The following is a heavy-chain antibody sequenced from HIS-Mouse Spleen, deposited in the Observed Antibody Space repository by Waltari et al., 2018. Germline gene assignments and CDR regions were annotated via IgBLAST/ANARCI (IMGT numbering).Heavy chain of an antibody. Sequence: QLQLQESGPGLVKPSDPLSLTCTVSGGSISSSSYYWGWIRQPPGKGLEWIGCIYYSGSTYYTPSLKSRVTISVETSKNQFSLKLSSVTAADTAVYYCAREIPYSSSWYDWYFDLWGRGTLVTVSS. CDR3: AREIPYSSSWYDWYFDL. CDR1: GGSISSSSYY. D-gene: IGHD6-13*01. V-gene: IGHV4-39*07. CDR2: IYYSGST. J-gene: IGHJ2*01.